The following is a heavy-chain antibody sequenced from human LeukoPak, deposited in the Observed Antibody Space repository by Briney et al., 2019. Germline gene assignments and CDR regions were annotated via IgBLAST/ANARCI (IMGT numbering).Heavy chain of an antibody. CDR1: GFPFSGYW. J-gene: IGHJ4*02. Sequence: GGSLRLSCAASGFPFSGYWMSWVRQPPEKGLEWVANIKQDGYEKYYVDSVKGRFTISRDNAKNSLYLQMNSLRADDTAVYYCARVKIVGPTTLDYWGQGTLVTVSS. V-gene: IGHV3-7*01. CDR3: ARVKIVGPTTLDY. D-gene: IGHD1-26*01. CDR2: IKQDGYEK.